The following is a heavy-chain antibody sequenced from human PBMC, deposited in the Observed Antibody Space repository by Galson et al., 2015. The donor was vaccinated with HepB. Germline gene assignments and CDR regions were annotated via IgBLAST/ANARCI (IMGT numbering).Heavy chain of an antibody. V-gene: IGHV3-11*06. CDR2: ISSSHSYT. CDR1: GFTFSDYY. Sequence: SLRLSCAASGFTFSDYYMSWIRQAPGKGLEWVSYISSSHSYTNYAESVKGRFTISRDNAKNTPYLQMNSLRAEDTAVYFCARGYDILTGYTSDFFYGMDVWGQGTTVTVSS. D-gene: IGHD3-9*01. CDR3: ARGYDILTGYTSDFFYGMDV. J-gene: IGHJ6*02.